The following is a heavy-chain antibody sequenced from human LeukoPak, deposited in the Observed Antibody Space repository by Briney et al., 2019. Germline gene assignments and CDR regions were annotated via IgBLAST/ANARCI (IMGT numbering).Heavy chain of an antibody. CDR2: ISGSGAST. CDR1: GFXFSSYA. D-gene: IGHD6-6*01. Sequence: PGGSLRLSCAASGFXFSSYAISWVRQAPGKGLEWVSAISGSGASTYYADSVKGRFTISRDISKNALYLQMNSLRAEDTAVFYCARNIYSSSSWRFDYWGQGTLVTVSS. CDR3: ARNIYSSSSWRFDY. V-gene: IGHV3-23*01. J-gene: IGHJ4*02.